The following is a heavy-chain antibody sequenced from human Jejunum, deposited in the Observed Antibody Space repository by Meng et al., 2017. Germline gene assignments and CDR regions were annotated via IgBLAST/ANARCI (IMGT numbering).Heavy chain of an antibody. D-gene: IGHD3-10*01. V-gene: IGHV4-38-2*02. CDR3: AKSYYDRGGQWGF. Sequence: SETLSLTCSVSNYSITKGYSWGWIRQPPGKALEWIGSLSHSGVTSYNPSLRGRVTMSADTSTSQLSLKLISVTAADTAVDYCAKSYYDRGGQWGFWGPGTLVTVSS. J-gene: IGHJ4*02. CDR1: NYSITKGYS. CDR2: LSHSGVT.